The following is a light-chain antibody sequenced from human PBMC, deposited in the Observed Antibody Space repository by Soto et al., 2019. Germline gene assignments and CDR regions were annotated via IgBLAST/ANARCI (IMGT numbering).Light chain of an antibody. Sequence: DIPMTQSPSSLSASVGDRVTITCQASHDITSYLNWYQHNPGKAPKLLIYDASILEAAVPSRFSGSGSGTHFTFTISRLQPEDVATYYGQKCDYLPIFGPGTTVDFK. CDR1: HDITSY. J-gene: IGKJ3*01. CDR3: QKCDYLPI. V-gene: IGKV1-33*01. CDR2: DAS.